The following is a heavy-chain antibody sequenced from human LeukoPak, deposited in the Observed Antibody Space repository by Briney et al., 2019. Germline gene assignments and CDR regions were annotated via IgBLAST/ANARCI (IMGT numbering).Heavy chain of an antibody. Sequence: PSETLSLTCTVSGGSISSSSYYWGWIRQPPGKGLEWIGSIYYSGSTYYNPSLKSRVTISVDTSKNQFSLKLSSVTAADTAVYYCARDEESSGCDYWGQGTLVTVSS. V-gene: IGHV4-39*07. J-gene: IGHJ4*02. CDR3: ARDEESSGCDY. D-gene: IGHD6-19*01. CDR2: IYYSGST. CDR1: GGSISSSSYY.